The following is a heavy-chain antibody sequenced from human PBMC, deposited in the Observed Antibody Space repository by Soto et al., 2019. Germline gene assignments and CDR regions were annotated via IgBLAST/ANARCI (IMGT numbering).Heavy chain of an antibody. Sequence: PGESLKISCEGSGYSLPNYWIGWVRQMPGKGLEWMGIIYPADSDTRYSPSFQGQVTISVDKSISTAYLQWSSLKASDTAMYYCARHDFKDSGSYPDAFDIWGQGTMVTVSS. D-gene: IGHD1-26*01. CDR2: IYPADSDT. CDR1: GYSLPNYW. V-gene: IGHV5-51*01. CDR3: ARHDFKDSGSYPDAFDI. J-gene: IGHJ3*02.